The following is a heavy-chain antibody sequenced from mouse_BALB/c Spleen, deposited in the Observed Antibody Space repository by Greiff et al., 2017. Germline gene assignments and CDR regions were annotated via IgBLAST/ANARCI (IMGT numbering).Heavy chain of an antibody. V-gene: IGHV3-2*02. CDR3: ARGNRYDGFAY. CDR1: GYSITSDYA. Sequence: ESGPGLVKPSQSLSLTCTVTGYSITSDYAWNWIRQFPGNKLEWMGYISYSGSTSYNPSLKSRISITRDTSKNQFFLQLNSVTTEDTATYYCARGNRYDGFAYWGQGTLVTVSA. CDR2: ISYSGST. J-gene: IGHJ3*01. D-gene: IGHD2-14*01.